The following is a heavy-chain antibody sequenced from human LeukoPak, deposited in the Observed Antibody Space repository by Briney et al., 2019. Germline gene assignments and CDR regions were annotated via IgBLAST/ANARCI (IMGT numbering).Heavy chain of an antibody. V-gene: IGHV3-30*02. J-gene: IGHJ4*02. CDR2: IRYDGSNK. CDR1: GFTFSSYG. Sequence: GGSRRLSCAASGFTFSSYGMHWVRQAPGKGLEWVAFIRYDGSNKYYADSVKGRFTISRDNSKNTLYLQMNSLRAEDTAVYYCANSVVGASSFDYWGQGTLVTVSS. CDR3: ANSVVGASSFDY. D-gene: IGHD2-15*01.